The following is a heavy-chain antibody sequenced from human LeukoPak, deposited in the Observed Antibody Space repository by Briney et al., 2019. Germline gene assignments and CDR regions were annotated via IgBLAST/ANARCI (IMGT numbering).Heavy chain of an antibody. CDR3: VKTYYYDSSGPNDAFDI. D-gene: IGHD3-22*01. Sequence: GGSLRLSCAASGFTFSSYSMNWVRQAPGKGLEWVSSISSSSSYIYYADSVKGRFTISRDNAKNSLYLQMNSLRAEDTAVYYCVKTYYYDSSGPNDAFDIWGQGTMVTVSS. CDR2: ISSSSSYI. J-gene: IGHJ3*02. CDR1: GFTFSSYS. V-gene: IGHV3-21*01.